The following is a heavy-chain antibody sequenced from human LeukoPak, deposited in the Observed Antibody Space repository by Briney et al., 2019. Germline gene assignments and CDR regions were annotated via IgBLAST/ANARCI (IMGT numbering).Heavy chain of an antibody. CDR3: ARDARRVEGGVAAFGMDV. Sequence: GSLRLSSAASRFTFSDYGVHWVRQAPGKGLEWVAVISNDGSTESYADSVRGRLTVSRDNSKNTLFLQMNSLRPEDTAIYYCARDARRVEGGVAAFGMDVWGQGTTVTVSS. D-gene: IGHD2-15*01. CDR1: RFTFSDYG. V-gene: IGHV3-30*03. CDR2: ISNDGSTE. J-gene: IGHJ6*02.